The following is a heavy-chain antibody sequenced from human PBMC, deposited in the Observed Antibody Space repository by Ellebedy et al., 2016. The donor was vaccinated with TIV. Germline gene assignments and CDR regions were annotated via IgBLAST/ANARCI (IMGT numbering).Heavy chain of an antibody. D-gene: IGHD4-23*01. CDR2: ISTSSSSI. CDR3: ARDTGRWHYDY. CDR1: GFTLSEYR. Sequence: GESLKISCAASGFTLSEYRMNWVRQAPGKGLEWVSSISTSSSSIYYADSVKGRFTISRDNAENSLSLQMNSLRDEDTAIYYCARDTGRWHYDYWGQGTLVTVSS. V-gene: IGHV3-48*02. J-gene: IGHJ4*02.